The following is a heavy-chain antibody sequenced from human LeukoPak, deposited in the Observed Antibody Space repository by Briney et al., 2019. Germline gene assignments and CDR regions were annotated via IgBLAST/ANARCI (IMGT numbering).Heavy chain of an antibody. V-gene: IGHV3-23*01. Sequence: GGSLRLSCAASGFTFSSYAMSWVRQAAGKGLEWVSAISGSGGSTYYADSVKGRFTISRDNSKNTLYLQMDSLRAEDTAVYYCARDQGDSSGSGFDPWGQGTLVTVSS. CDR1: GFTFSSYA. J-gene: IGHJ5*02. CDR3: ARDQGDSSGSGFDP. D-gene: IGHD6-19*01. CDR2: ISGSGGST.